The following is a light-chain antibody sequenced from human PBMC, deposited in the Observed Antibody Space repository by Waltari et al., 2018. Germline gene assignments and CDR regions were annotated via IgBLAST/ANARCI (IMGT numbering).Light chain of an antibody. V-gene: IGKV1-27*01. CDR3: QKCASAPFT. CDR1: QAISNS. CDR2: DAS. Sequence: DIQMTQSPSSLSASLWDRVTITCRASQAISNSVAWYQQKPGKGPKLLVYDASTLQSGVPSRFSGSGSGTDFTLTISSLQPEDLATYYCQKCASAPFTFGPGTKVDI. J-gene: IGKJ3*01.